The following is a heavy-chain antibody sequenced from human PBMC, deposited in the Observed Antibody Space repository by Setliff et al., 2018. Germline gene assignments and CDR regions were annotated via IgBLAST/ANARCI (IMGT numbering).Heavy chain of an antibody. D-gene: IGHD3-10*01. Sequence: ASVKVSCKASGYTFTNYAMTWMRQAPGQGLEYMGWTNTNTGNPIYAQGFTGRFVFSLDTPVSPAYLQISSLKSEDSAVYYCARGSRFGTIVYRGDYYMDVWGKGTTVTVSS. J-gene: IGHJ6*03. CDR1: GYTFTNYA. CDR2: TNTNTGNP. CDR3: ARGSRFGTIVYRGDYYMDV. V-gene: IGHV7-4-1*02.